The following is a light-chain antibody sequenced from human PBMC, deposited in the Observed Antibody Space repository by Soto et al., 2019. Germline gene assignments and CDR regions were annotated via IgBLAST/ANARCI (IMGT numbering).Light chain of an antibody. J-gene: IGLJ2*01. CDR1: SSNIGAGYD. CDR2: GNS. Sequence: QSVLTQPPSVSGAPGQRVTISCTGSSSNIGAGYDVHWYQQLPGTAPKLLIYGNSNRPSGVPDRFSGSKPGTSASLAITGLQAEDEADYSCQSYDSSLSAYVVFGGGTKVTVL. V-gene: IGLV1-40*01. CDR3: QSYDSSLSAYVV.